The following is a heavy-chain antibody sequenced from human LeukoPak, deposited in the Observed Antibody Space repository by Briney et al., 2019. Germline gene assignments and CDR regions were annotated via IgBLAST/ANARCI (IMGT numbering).Heavy chain of an antibody. Sequence: PGGSLRLSCVVSGYSFSSHGMHWVRQAPGKGLEWVAAIWYDGSQKYYADSVKGRLTISRDNSKNTLYLEMNSLRAEDTAVYYCARVAVAATGAFDIWGQGTMVTVSS. J-gene: IGHJ3*02. D-gene: IGHD6-19*01. CDR3: ARVAVAATGAFDI. CDR1: GYSFSSHG. CDR2: IWYDGSQK. V-gene: IGHV3-33*01.